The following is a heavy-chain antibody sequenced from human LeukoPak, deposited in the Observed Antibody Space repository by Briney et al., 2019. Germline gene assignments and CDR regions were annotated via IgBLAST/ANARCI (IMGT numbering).Heavy chain of an antibody. CDR1: GGSISSYY. CDR2: IYYSGST. CDR3: ARARIAVAGRVFDY. J-gene: IGHJ4*02. V-gene: IGHV4-59*01. Sequence: PSETLSLTXTVSGGSISSYYWSWIRQPPGKGLEWIGYIYYSGSTNYNPSLKSRVTISVDTSKNQFSLKLSSVTAADTAVYYCARARIAVAGRVFDYWGQGTLVTVSS. D-gene: IGHD6-19*01.